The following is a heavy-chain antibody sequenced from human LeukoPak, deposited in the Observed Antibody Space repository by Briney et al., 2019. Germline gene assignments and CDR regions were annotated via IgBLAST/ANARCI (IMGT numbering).Heavy chain of an antibody. J-gene: IGHJ5*02. CDR2: VNRRSTII. Sequence: GESLRLCCTASGFIFSNYEMSRGRQAPGWVVGRVEYVNRRSTIIYYAESVEGRFTIVRDDAENSLYLQMSSLRVEDTALYYCTRRAPTGVATGWFDPWDQGTLVTVSS. CDR1: GFIFSNYE. CDR3: TRRAPTGVATGWFDP. V-gene: IGHV3-48*03. D-gene: IGHD1-1*01.